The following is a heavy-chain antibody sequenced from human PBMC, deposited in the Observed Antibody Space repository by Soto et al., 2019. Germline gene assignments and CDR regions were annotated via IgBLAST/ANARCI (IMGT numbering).Heavy chain of an antibody. V-gene: IGHV3-73*01. CDR2: IKTKVESYAT. Sequence: GGSLRLSCAASGFTLSGFDVHWVRQAAGEGLEWVARIKTKVESYATEYAASVKGRFSISRDDSKNTAYLEMNSLKTEDTAVYFCTRRNCGGGGCYSDFDFWGQGSLVTVSS. J-gene: IGHJ4*02. D-gene: IGHD2-15*01. CDR1: GFTLSGFD. CDR3: TRRNCGGGGCYSDFDF.